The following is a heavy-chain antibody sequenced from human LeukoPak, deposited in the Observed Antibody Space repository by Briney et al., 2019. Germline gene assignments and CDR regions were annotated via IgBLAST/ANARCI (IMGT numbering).Heavy chain of an antibody. D-gene: IGHD1-26*01. CDR3: ARSSGSHLDY. CDR1: GGSISSYY. Sequence: SETLSLTCTVSGGSISSYYWSWLRQPPGKGLEWIGYIYYSGSTNYNPSLKSRVTISVDTSKNQFSLKLSSVTAADTAVYYCARSSGSHLDYWGQGTLVTVSS. J-gene: IGHJ4*02. CDR2: IYYSGST. V-gene: IGHV4-59*08.